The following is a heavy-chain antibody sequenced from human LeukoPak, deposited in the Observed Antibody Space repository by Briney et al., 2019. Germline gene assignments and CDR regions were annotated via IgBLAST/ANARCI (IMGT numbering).Heavy chain of an antibody. CDR2: IIPIVDVT. CDR3: ARDPQWNTNYYDSSGYYDY. J-gene: IGHJ4*02. CDR1: GGTFSNFA. Sequence: SVKVSCKASGGTFSNFAFSWVRQAPGQGLQWVGRIIPIVDVTSYAQNFKGRVTITADESTTTAYMELSSLRSEDTAVYYCARDPQWNTNYYDSSGYYDYWGQGTLVTVSS. V-gene: IGHV1-69*04. D-gene: IGHD3-22*01.